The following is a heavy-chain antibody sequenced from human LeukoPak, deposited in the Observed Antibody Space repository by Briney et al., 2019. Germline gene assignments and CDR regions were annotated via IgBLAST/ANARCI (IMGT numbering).Heavy chain of an antibody. CDR2: INHSGST. CDR1: GGSFSGYY. Sequence: PSETLSLTCAVYGGSFSGYYWSWIRQPPGKGLEWIGEINHSGSTNYNPSLKSRVTISVDTSKNQFSLKLSSVTAADTAVYYCARGRSGITMIVVVRFRWYFDLWGRGTLVTVSS. D-gene: IGHD3-22*01. V-gene: IGHV4-34*01. CDR3: ARGRSGITMIVVVRFRWYFDL. J-gene: IGHJ2*01.